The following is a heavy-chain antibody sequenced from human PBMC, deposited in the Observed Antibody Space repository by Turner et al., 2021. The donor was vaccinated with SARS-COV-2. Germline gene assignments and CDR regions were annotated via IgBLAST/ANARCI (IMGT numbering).Heavy chain of an antibody. Sequence: QVQLVQSGGGVVQPGRTLRLSCAVSGFTFSSYGIHWVRQAPGKGLEWAAVISYDGSEKYYADSVKGRFTISRDNSKNTLYLQMSSLRPDDTAVYYCAKDALPAAGKLNSYFDYWGQGTLVTVSS. J-gene: IGHJ4*02. CDR2: ISYDGSEK. CDR3: AKDALPAAGKLNSYFDY. D-gene: IGHD6-13*01. V-gene: IGHV3-30*18. CDR1: GFTFSSYG.